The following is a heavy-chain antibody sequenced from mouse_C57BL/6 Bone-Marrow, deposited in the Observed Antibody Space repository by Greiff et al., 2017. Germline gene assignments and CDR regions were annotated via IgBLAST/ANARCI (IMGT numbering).Heavy chain of an antibody. J-gene: IGHJ2*01. V-gene: IGHV5-4*01. CDR2: ISDGGSYT. CDR1: GFTFSSYA. D-gene: IGHD1-1*02. CDR3: ARDGGYLYYFDY. Sequence: EVQGVESGGGLVKPGGSLKLSCAASGFTFSSYAMSWVRQTPEKRLGWVATISDGGSYTYYPDNVKGRFTISRDNAKNNLYLQMGHLKSEDTAMYYCARDGGYLYYFDYWGQGTTLTVSS.